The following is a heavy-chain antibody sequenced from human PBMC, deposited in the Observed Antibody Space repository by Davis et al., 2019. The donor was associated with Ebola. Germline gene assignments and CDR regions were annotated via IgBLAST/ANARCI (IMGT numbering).Heavy chain of an antibody. D-gene: IGHD4-11*01. Sequence: GESLKISCAASGFTFDDYGMSWVRHAPGKGLEWVSGINWNGGSTGYADSVKGRFTISRDNAKNSLYLQMNSLRAEDTALYHCAREPDYSNGNWFDPWGQGTLVTVSS. V-gene: IGHV3-20*01. CDR1: GFTFDDYG. CDR3: AREPDYSNGNWFDP. J-gene: IGHJ5*02. CDR2: INWNGGST.